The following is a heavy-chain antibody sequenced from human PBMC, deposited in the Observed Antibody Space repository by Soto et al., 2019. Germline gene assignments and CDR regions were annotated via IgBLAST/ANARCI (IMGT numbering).Heavy chain of an antibody. CDR3: ARGAIQTRYYYYYGMDV. CDR2: IIPIFGTA. V-gene: IGHV1-69*13. J-gene: IGHJ6*02. Sequence: SVKVSCKATGGTFRSYAINWVRQAAGQGLEWMGGIIPIFGTANYAQKFQGRVTITADESTSTAYMELSSLRSEDTAVYYCARGAIQTRYYYYYGMDVWGQGTTVTVYS. CDR1: GGTFRSYA.